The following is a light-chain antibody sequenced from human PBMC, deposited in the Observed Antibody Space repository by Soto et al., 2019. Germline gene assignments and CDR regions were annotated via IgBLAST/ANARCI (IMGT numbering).Light chain of an antibody. CDR2: EAS. CDR1: ESVGGH. J-gene: IGKJ1*01. CDR3: QQYNNWPS. V-gene: IGKV1-5*03. Sequence: IQMTQSPNTLSASVGDSVSFTCRASESVGGHLAWYQQKPGNAPKLLIYEASALESGVPSRFSGGGYGTEFTLTINGLLPEDFVTYYCQQYNNWPSFGQGTKVDIK.